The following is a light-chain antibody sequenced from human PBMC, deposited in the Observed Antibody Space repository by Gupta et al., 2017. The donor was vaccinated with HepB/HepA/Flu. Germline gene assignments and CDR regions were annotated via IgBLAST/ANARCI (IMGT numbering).Light chain of an antibody. CDR2: AAS. Sequence: DIQMTQSPSSLSASVGDRVTITFRASQSISSYLNWYQQKPGKAPELLIYAASTLQTGVPSRFSGSGSGTDFTLTVSRLQPEDFATYYCQETYDTPRTFGGGTKVEIK. CDR3: QETYDTPRT. V-gene: IGKV1-39*01. CDR1: QSISSY. J-gene: IGKJ4*01.